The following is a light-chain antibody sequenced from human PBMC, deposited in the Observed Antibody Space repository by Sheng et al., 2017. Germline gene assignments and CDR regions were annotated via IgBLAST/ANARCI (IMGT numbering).Light chain of an antibody. J-gene: IGKJ1*01. Sequence: EIVLTQSPGTLSLSPGERATLSCRASQSVTSSYLAWYQQKPGQAPRLLIYDASTRATGIPARFSGSGSGTDFTLTISRLEPEDSAVYYCQQYGSSPQSFGQGTRVDIK. CDR2: DAS. CDR1: QSVTSSY. CDR3: QQYGSSPQS. V-gene: IGKV3-20*01.